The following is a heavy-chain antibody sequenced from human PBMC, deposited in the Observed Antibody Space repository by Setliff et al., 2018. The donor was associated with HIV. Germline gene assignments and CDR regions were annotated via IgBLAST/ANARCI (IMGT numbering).Heavy chain of an antibody. CDR2: IYSDGRT. CDR1: GFIVSDTY. D-gene: IGHD3-10*01. J-gene: IGHJ6*03. Sequence: GGSLRLSCAASGFIVSDTYMTWVRQAPGKGLEWVSLIYSDGRTYYADSVKGRFTIFRDNSKNTLYLQMNSLRAEDTAVYYCARDRVELFWDGELNYMDVWGKGTTVTVSS. CDR3: ARDRVELFWDGELNYMDV. V-gene: IGHV3-53*01.